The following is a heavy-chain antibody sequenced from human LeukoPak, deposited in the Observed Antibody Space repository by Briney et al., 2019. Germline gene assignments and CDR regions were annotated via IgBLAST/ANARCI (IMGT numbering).Heavy chain of an antibody. J-gene: IGHJ4*02. CDR2: VSAFNGNT. Sequence: GASVKISCKASGYTFSSYGIIWVRQAPGQGLEWMVWVSAFNGNTDYAPKLQGRVTMTTDTSTTTAYIELRSLPSDDRAVYYCAGRGGSYSLSDFWGQGTLVTVFS. D-gene: IGHD2-15*01. V-gene: IGHV1-18*01. CDR1: GYTFSSYG. CDR3: AGRGGSYSLSDF.